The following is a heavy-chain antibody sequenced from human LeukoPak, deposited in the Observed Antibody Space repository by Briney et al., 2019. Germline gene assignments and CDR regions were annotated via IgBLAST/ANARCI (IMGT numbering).Heavy chain of an antibody. D-gene: IGHD5-12*01. CDR3: AVASSFFDY. V-gene: IGHV4-61*09. J-gene: IGHJ4*02. CDR2: IYTSGST. Sequence: SETLSLTCTVSGGSISSGSYYWSWIRQPAGKGLEWIGHIYTSGSTNYNPSLKSRVTISVDTSKNQFSLKLSSVTAADTAVYYCAVASSFFDYWGQGTLVTVSS. CDR1: GGSISSGSYY.